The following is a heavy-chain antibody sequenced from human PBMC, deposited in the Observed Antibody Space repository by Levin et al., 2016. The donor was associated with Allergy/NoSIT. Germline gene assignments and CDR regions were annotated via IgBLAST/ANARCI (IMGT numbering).Heavy chain of an antibody. J-gene: IGHJ2*01. V-gene: IGHV3-48*02. D-gene: IGHD3-10*01. Sequence: VRQMPGKGLEWVSYISSSSSTIYYADSVKGRFTISRDNAKNSLYLQMNSLRDEDTAVYYCARTPPGVRGVKGYWYFDLWGRGTLVTVSS. CDR3: ARTPPGVRGVKGYWYFDL. CDR2: ISSSSSTI.